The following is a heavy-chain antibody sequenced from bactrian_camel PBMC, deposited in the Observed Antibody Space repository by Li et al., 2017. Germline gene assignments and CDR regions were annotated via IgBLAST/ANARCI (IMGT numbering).Heavy chain of an antibody. V-gene: IGHV3S9*01. CDR2: IDIGART. CDR3: AANLCRLGSISDFGRGY. D-gene: IGHD1*01. J-gene: IGHJ4*01. CDR1: GFTFSTYA. Sequence: HVQLVESGGGLVQPGRSLRVSCAGSGFTFSTYAMGWVRQAPGKGLDWVSGIDIGARTYYSDSVKGRFTISRDNAKNTVYLQMNSLKPEDTAMYYCAANLCRLGSISDFGRGYWGQGTQVTVS.